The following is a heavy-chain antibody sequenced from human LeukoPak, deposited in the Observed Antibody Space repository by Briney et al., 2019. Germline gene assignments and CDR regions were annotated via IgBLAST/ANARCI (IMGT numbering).Heavy chain of an antibody. J-gene: IGHJ4*02. D-gene: IGHD4-17*01. CDR2: IYYSGST. CDR1: GGSISSGNY. Sequence: YPSETLSLTCTVSGGSISSGNYWSWIRQPAGKGLEWIGYIYYSGSTNYNPSLKSRVTISVDTSKNQFSLKLSSVTAADTAVYYCARGIYGAVGIGYWGQGTLVTVSS. CDR3: ARGIYGAVGIGY. V-gene: IGHV4-61*10.